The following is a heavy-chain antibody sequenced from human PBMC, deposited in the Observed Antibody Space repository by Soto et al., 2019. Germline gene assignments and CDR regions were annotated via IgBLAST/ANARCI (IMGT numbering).Heavy chain of an antibody. V-gene: IGHV4-31*03. CDR1: GGSINSGDYF. J-gene: IGHJ4*02. Sequence: QVQLQESGPGLVKPSQTLSLTCTVSGGSINSGDYFWNWIRQHPGKGLEWIGSIYYSGSTYYNPSLKSRLTISRDTSKNHFSLKVTSVTAADTAVYYCAIGRRFLEWSGPCEYWGQGTLVTVSS. CDR2: IYYSGST. D-gene: IGHD3-3*01. CDR3: AIGRRFLEWSGPCEY.